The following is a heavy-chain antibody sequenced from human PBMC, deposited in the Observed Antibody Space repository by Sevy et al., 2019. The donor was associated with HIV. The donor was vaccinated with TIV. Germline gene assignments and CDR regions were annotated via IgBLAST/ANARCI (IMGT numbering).Heavy chain of an antibody. J-gene: IGHJ4*02. CDR3: AREGGITIFGVVIDYFDY. CDR2: ISSSSSYI. Sequence: GGSLRLSCAASGFTFSSYSMNWVRQAPGKGLEWVSSISSSSSYIYYGDSVKGRFTMSRDNAKNSLYLQMNSLRAEDTAVYYCAREGGITIFGVVIDYFDYWGQGTLVTVSS. D-gene: IGHD3-3*01. CDR1: GFTFSSYS. V-gene: IGHV3-21*01.